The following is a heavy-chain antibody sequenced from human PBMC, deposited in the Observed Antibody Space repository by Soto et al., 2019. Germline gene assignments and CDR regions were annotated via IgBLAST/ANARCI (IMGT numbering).Heavy chain of an antibody. V-gene: IGHV3-30*03. J-gene: IGHJ4*02. CDR1: GFTFTNHA. CDR2: ISYNGINK. D-gene: IGHD5-12*01. CDR3: ESGEGRNGHDTRFAY. Sequence: QMQLVDSGGGVVQPGMSLRLSCAVSGFTFTNHAIHWVLLAPGKGLEWVADISYNGINKWYGDSVKGPVPIYRDKFGDTAYLQMNGLRPEDTAVYYCESGEGRNGHDTRFAYWGQVTLVTVSS.